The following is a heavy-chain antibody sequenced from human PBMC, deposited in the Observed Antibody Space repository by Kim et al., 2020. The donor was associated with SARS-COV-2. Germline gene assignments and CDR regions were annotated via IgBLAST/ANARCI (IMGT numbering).Heavy chain of an antibody. CDR3: ASESVYCSSTSCPSGYFDY. Sequence: GGSLRLSCAASGFTFRSYAMRWVRQAPGKGLEWLAVISYDGSNKYYADSVKGRFTISRDNSKNTLYLQMNSLRAEDTAVYYCASESVYCSSTSCPSGYFDYWGQGTLVTVSS. J-gene: IGHJ4*02. CDR2: ISYDGSNK. D-gene: IGHD2-2*01. V-gene: IGHV3-30*04. CDR1: GFTFRSYA.